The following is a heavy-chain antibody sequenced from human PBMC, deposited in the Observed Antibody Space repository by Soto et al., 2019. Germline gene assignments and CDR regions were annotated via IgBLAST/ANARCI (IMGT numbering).Heavy chain of an antibody. Sequence: SETLSLTCTVSGGSISSYYWSWIRQPPGKGLEWIGYIYYSGSTNYNPSLKSRVTISVDTSKNQFSLKLSSVTAADTAVYYCASLYSGYDFRPPYYWYYMDVWGKGTTVTVSS. CDR3: ASLYSGYDFRPPYYWYYMDV. D-gene: IGHD5-12*01. V-gene: IGHV4-59*01. J-gene: IGHJ6*03. CDR1: GGSISSYY. CDR2: IYYSGST.